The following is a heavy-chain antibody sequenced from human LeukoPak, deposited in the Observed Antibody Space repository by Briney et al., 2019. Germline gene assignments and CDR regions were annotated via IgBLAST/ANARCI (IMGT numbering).Heavy chain of an antibody. CDR1: GGSISSSSYY. V-gene: IGHV4-39*07. CDR3: ARVAQYCSGGSCYSIPYYMDV. CDR2: IYYSGST. Sequence: SETLSLTCTVSGGSISSSSYYWGWIRQPPGKGLEWIGSIYYSGSTYYNPSLKSRVTISVDTSKNQFSLKLSSVTAADTAVYYCARVAQYCSGGSCYSIPYYMDVWGKGTTVTVSS. D-gene: IGHD2-15*01. J-gene: IGHJ6*03.